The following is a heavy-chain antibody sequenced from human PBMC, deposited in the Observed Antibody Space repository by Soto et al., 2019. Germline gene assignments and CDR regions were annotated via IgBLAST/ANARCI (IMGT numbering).Heavy chain of an antibody. CDR3: ARDLGGWPDY. CDR1: GDSITSYN. D-gene: IGHD2-15*01. V-gene: IGHV4-59*01. Sequence: SETLSLTCTVSGDSITSYNWNCLLQPPGKALEWIGYVYSSGSTNYNPSLKSRVTISVDTSRNQFSLKVNSVTAADTAVYYCARDLGGWPDYWGQGTLVTVSS. J-gene: IGHJ4*02. CDR2: VYSSGST.